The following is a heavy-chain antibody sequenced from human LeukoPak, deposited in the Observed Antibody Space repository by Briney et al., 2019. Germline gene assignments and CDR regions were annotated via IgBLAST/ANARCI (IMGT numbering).Heavy chain of an antibody. Sequence: PSETLSLTCAVYGESFIGYYWSRIRQPPGKGLEWIGEINHSGSTNYNPSLKSRVTISVDTSKNQFSLKLSSVTAADTAVYYCARGPGYYYGMDVWGKGTTVTVSS. CDR2: INHSGST. CDR1: GESFIGYY. CDR3: ARGPGYYYGMDV. J-gene: IGHJ6*04. V-gene: IGHV4-34*01.